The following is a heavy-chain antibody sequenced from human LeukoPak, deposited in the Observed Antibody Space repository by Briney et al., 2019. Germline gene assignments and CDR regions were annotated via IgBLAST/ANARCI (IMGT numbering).Heavy chain of an antibody. CDR1: GYTFTSYD. V-gene: IGHV1-8*01. D-gene: IGHD2-2*01. CDR3: ARGPGTSYASSFYNWFDP. CDR2: MNPNSGNT. Sequence: ASVKVSCKASGYTFTSYDIHWVRPATGQGLEWMGWMNPNSGNTGYAQKFQGRVTMTRNTSISTAYMELSSLRSEDTAVYYCARGPGTSYASSFYNWFDPWGQGTLVTVSS. J-gene: IGHJ5*02.